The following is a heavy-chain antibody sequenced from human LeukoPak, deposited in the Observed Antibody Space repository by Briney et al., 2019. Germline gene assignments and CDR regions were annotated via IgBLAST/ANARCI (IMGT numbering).Heavy chain of an antibody. J-gene: IGHJ4*02. V-gene: IGHV3-30*02. CDR2: IRYDGSNK. CDR1: GFTSSSYG. CDR3: AKVDYDYGDLAAEN. Sequence: GGSLRLSCAASGFTSSSYGMHWVRQAPGKGLEWVAFIRYDGSNKYYADSVKGRFTISRDNSKNTLYLQMNSPRAEDTAVYYCAKVDYDYGDLAAENWGQGTLVTVSS. D-gene: IGHD4-17*01.